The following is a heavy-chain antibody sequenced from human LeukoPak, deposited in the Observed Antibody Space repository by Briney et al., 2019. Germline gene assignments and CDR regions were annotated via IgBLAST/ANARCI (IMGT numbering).Heavy chain of an antibody. CDR2: IRYDGSNQ. CDR1: GFTFSSYA. Sequence: GGSLRLSCAASGFTFSSYAMSWVRQAPGKGLEWVAFIRYDGSNQYYADSVKGRFTISRDNSKNTVYLQMNSLRAEDTAMYYCAKSYDFWSGYLPYDYWGQGTLVTVSS. CDR3: AKSYDFWSGYLPYDY. J-gene: IGHJ4*02. V-gene: IGHV3-30*02. D-gene: IGHD3-3*01.